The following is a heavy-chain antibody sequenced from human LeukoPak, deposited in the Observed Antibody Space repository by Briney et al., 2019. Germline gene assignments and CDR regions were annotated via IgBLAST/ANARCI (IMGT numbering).Heavy chain of an antibody. J-gene: IGHJ4*02. Sequence: ASVKVSCKASGYTFTSYGISWVRQAPGQGLEWMGWISAYNGNTNYAQKLQGRVTMTTDTSTSTAYMELRSLRSDDTAVYYCARSQAVGATQDYFDYWGQGTLVTVSS. V-gene: IGHV1-18*01. CDR2: ISAYNGNT. CDR3: ARSQAVGATQDYFDY. CDR1: GYTFTSYG. D-gene: IGHD1-26*01.